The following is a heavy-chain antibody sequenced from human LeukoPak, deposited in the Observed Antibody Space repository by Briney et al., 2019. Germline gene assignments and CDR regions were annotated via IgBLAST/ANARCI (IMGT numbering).Heavy chain of an antibody. Sequence: GGSLRLSCAASGFTFSSYAMSWVRQVPGKGLEYVSAISSNGGSTYYANSVKGRFTISRDNSKNTLYLQMGSLRAEDMAVYYCARDIAIWGQGTMVTVSS. CDR3: ARDIAI. CDR1: GFTFSSYA. CDR2: ISSNGGST. V-gene: IGHV3-64*01. J-gene: IGHJ3*02.